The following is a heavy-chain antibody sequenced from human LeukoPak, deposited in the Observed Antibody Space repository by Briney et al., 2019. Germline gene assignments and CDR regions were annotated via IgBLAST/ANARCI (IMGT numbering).Heavy chain of an antibody. CDR2: IIPILGIA. V-gene: IGHV1-69*02. Sequence: ASVKVSCKASAGTFSSYTISWVRQAPGQGLEWMGRIIPILGIANYAQKFQGRVTITADKSTSTAYMGLSSLRSEDTAVYYCARQKYCSSTSCPLGIWGQGTMVTVSS. D-gene: IGHD2-2*01. J-gene: IGHJ3*02. CDR3: ARQKYCSSTSCPLGI. CDR1: AGTFSSYT.